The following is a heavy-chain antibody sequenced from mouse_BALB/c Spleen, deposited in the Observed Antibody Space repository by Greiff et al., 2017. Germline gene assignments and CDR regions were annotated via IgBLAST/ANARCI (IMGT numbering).Heavy chain of an antibody. CDR3: ARSALSTMITTGDFAY. CDR1: GYSITSYYA. J-gene: IGHJ3*01. V-gene: IGHV3-2*02. CDR2: ISYSGST. D-gene: IGHD2-4*01. Sequence: EVQLQESGPGLVKPSQSLSLTCTVTGYSITSYYAWNWIRQFPGNKLEWMGYISYSGSTSYNPSLKSRISITRDTSKNQFFLQLNSVTTEDTATYYCARSALSTMITTGDFAYWGQGTLVTVSA.